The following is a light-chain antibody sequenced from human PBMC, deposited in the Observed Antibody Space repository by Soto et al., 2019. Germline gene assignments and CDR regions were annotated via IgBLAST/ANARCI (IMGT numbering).Light chain of an antibody. V-gene: IGKV3-20*01. J-gene: IGKJ1*01. CDR1: QSVSSSY. Sequence: IVLTQSPAPLSLSPGERATRSCTASQSVSSSYLAWYQQKRGQAPRLVIYGATSRATGIPDRFSGSGSGTDFTLTISRLEPEDFAVYYCQQYGTSPVTFGQGTKVDIK. CDR2: GAT. CDR3: QQYGTSPVT.